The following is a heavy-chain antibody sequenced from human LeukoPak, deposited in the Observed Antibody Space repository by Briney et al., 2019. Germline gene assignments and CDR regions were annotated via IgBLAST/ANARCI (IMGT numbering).Heavy chain of an antibody. V-gene: IGHV3-30*18. CDR3: AKDLVVSTTYFDY. Sequence: GGSLRLSCAAPGFTFSSSGMHWVRQAPGKGLEWVAVISFDGTNKHYVDSVKGRFTISRENSKNTLYLQMSSLTPEDTAVYYCAKDLVVSTTYFDYWGQGTPVTVSS. J-gene: IGHJ4*02. D-gene: IGHD1-26*01. CDR1: GFTFSSSG. CDR2: ISFDGTNK.